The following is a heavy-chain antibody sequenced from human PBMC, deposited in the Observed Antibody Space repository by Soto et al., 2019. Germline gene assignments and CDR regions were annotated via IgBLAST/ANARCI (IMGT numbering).Heavy chain of an antibody. CDR1: GYSFTSYW. CDR2: IYPGDSDT. V-gene: IGHV5-51*01. Sequence: PGESLKISCKGSGYSFTSYWIGWVRQMPGKGLEWMGIIYPGDSDTRYSPSFQGQVTISADKSISTAYLQMNSLRAEDTAVYYCAKDGNPIPYLTGYYRLGWFDPWGQGTLVTVSS. CDR3: AKDGNPIPYLTGYYRLGWFDP. D-gene: IGHD3-9*01. J-gene: IGHJ5*02.